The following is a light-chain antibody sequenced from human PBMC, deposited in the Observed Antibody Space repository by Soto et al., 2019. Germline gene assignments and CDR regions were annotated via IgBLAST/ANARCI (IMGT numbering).Light chain of an antibody. CDR1: QSVSSN. CDR2: GAS. CDR3: QQYNNWPPIT. V-gene: IGKV3-15*01. Sequence: EIVMTQSPATLSVSPGERATLSCRASQSVSSNLAWYQQKPGQAPRLLIYGASTRATGIPARFSGSGSGTEFTLTISSLQFEDFAVYYCQQYNNWPPITFSQGTRLEIK. J-gene: IGKJ5*01.